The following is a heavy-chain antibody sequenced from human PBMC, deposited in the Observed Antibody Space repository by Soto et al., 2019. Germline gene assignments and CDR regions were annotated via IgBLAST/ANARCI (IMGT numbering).Heavy chain of an antibody. CDR2: INHSGVT. J-gene: IGHJ6*02. D-gene: IGHD6-19*01. V-gene: IGHV4-34*01. CDR1: GGSISSGGYS. Sequence: PSETLSLTCAVSGGSISSGGYSWSWIRQPPGKGLEWIGEINHSGVTNYKPSLKRRVTISVDTSKNQFSLQLKSVTAADTALYYCARFSGSYYYAMDVWGQGSTVTVSS. CDR3: ARFSGSYYYAMDV.